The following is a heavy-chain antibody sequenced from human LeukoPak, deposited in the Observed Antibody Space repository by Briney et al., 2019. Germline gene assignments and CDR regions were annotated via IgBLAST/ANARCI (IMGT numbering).Heavy chain of an antibody. CDR2: IKQDGSEK. J-gene: IGHJ4*02. CDR3: ARFSIAAASD. V-gene: IGHV3-7*01. D-gene: IGHD6-13*01. Sequence: GGSLRLSCAAYGFTFSSYWMSWVRQAPWKGLEWVANIKQDGSEKYYVDSVKGRFTISRDNAKNSLYLQMNSLRAEDTAVYYCARFSIAAASDWGQGTLVTVSS. CDR1: GFTFSSYW.